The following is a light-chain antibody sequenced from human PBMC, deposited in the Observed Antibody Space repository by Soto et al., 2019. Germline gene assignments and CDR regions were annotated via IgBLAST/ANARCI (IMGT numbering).Light chain of an antibody. Sequence: QSALTQPASESGSPGQSITISCTGTSSDVGGYNYVSWYQQHPGKAPKLMIYEVSNRPSGVSNRFSGSKSGNTASLTISGLQAEDEADYYCSSYTSSSTLYVFGTGTKLTL. CDR2: EVS. J-gene: IGLJ1*01. CDR3: SSYTSSSTLYV. V-gene: IGLV2-14*01. CDR1: SSDVGGYNY.